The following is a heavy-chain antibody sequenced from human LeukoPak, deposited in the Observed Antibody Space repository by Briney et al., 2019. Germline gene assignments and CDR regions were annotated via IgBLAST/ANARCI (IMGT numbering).Heavy chain of an antibody. Sequence: SETLSLTCTVSGGSISSYYWSWIRQPPGKGLEWIGYIYYSGSTNYNPSLKSRVTISVDTSKNQFSLKLSSVTAADTAVYYCAAPKAGYSSGWYAFDIWDQGTMVTVSS. CDR3: AAPKAGYSSGWYAFDI. V-gene: IGHV4-59*08. CDR2: IYYSGST. CDR1: GGSISSYY. J-gene: IGHJ3*02. D-gene: IGHD6-19*01.